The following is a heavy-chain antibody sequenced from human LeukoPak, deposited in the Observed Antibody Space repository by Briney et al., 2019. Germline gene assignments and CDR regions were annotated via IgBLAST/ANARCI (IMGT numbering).Heavy chain of an antibody. V-gene: IGHV3-30*02. Sequence: GGSLRLSCAASGFTFSSYSMHWVRQAPGKGLVWVALIRFDVSNKYYADSVKGRFTISRDNAKNTLYLQMNRLRAEDTAVYYCAKDAEAGRVSGIASAGAAFDDWGQGTMVTVSS. J-gene: IGHJ4*02. CDR1: GFTFSSYS. D-gene: IGHD6-13*01. CDR2: IRFDVSNK. CDR3: AKDAEAGRVSGIASAGAAFDD.